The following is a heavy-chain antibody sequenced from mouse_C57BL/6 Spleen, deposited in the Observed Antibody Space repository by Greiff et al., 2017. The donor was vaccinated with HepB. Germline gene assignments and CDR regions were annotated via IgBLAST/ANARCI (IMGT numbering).Heavy chain of an antibody. CDR3: ARGRDYSPFAY. CDR2: INPGSGGT. CDR1: GYAFTNYL. V-gene: IGHV1-54*01. J-gene: IGHJ3*01. D-gene: IGHD2-12*01. Sequence: QVQLKESGAELVRPGTSVKVSCKASGYAFTNYLIEWVKQRPGQGLEWIGVINPGSGGTNYNEKFKGKATLTADKSSSTAYMQLSSLTSEDSAVYFCARGRDYSPFAYWGQGTLVTVSA.